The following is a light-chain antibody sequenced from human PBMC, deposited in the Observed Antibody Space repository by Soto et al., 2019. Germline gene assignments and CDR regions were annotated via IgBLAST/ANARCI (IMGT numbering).Light chain of an antibody. J-gene: IGKJ1*01. V-gene: IGKV1-27*01. CDR2: AAS. Sequence: DIPMSKSLSSVSAPVGDRVTITCRASQSISSYLNWYQQKPGKAPKLLIYAASSLQSGVPSRFSGSGSGTDFTLTISSLQPEDVTTYYCQMYTSASWSFGQGTIVDI. CDR1: QSISSY. CDR3: QMYTSASWS.